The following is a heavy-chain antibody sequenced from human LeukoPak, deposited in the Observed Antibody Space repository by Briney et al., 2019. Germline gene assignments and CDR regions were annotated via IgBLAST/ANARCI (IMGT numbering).Heavy chain of an antibody. J-gene: IGHJ4*02. CDR3: AKDRGSSSAAALDY. D-gene: IGHD6-6*01. CDR2: ISSSGSTI. CDR1: GFTFSDYY. Sequence: GGSLRLSCAASGFTFSDYYMSWIRQAPGKGLEWVSYISSSGSTIYYADSVKGRFTISRDNAKNSLYLQMNSLRSEDTAVYYCAKDRGSSSAAALDYWGQGTLVTVSS. V-gene: IGHV3-11*04.